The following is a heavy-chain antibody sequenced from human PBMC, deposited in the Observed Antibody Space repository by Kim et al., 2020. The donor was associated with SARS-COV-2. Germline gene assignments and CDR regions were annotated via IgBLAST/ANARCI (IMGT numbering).Heavy chain of an antibody. J-gene: IGHJ4*02. D-gene: IGHD4-4*01. CDR3: ARHLLKTTVTRHFDY. V-gene: IGHV4-39*01. Sequence: PSLKSRGAISVDTAKNQFSLKLSSVTAADTAVYYCARHLLKTTVTRHFDYWGQGTLVTVSS.